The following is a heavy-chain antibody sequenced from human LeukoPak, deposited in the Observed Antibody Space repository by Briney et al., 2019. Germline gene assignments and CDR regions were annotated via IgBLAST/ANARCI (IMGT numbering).Heavy chain of an antibody. CDR3: AKAYYYDSSGYFDY. CDR2: ISSSSFYI. V-gene: IGHV3-21*01. J-gene: IGHJ4*02. D-gene: IGHD3-22*01. CDR1: GFTFSSYA. Sequence: GGSLRLSCVASGFTFSSYAMHWVRQAPGKGLEWVSSISSSSFYIYYADSVQGRFTISRDNAKNSLSLQMNSLRAEDTAVYYCAKAYYYDSSGYFDYWGQGTLVTVSS.